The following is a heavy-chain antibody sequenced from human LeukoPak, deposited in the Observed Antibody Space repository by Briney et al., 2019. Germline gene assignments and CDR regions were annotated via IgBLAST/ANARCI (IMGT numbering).Heavy chain of an antibody. D-gene: IGHD2-2*01. J-gene: IGHJ6*02. V-gene: IGHV3-30*18. Sequence: GGSLRLSCAASGFTFSSYGMHRVRQAPGKGLEWVAVISYDGSNKYYADSVKGRFTISRDNSKNTLYLQMNSLRAEDTAVYYCAKDLRYCSSTSCYGFPYYYYGMDVWGQGTTVTVSS. CDR3: AKDLRYCSSTSCYGFPYYYYGMDV. CDR1: GFTFSSYG. CDR2: ISYDGSNK.